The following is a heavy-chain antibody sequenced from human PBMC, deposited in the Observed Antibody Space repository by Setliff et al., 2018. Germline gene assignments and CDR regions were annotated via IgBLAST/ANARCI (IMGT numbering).Heavy chain of an antibody. CDR1: GGSISSGVYY. D-gene: IGHD1-1*01. J-gene: IGHJ4*02. V-gene: IGHV4-39*01. Sequence: SETLSLTCTVSGGSISSGVYYWGWIRQPPGKGLEWIGRIYHGGKTYYNTSLESRLTISVDTSKNQFSLRLNSVTAADTAVYYCARTGTYRYFDYWGRGTLVTVSS. CDR2: IYHGGKT. CDR3: ARTGTYRYFDY.